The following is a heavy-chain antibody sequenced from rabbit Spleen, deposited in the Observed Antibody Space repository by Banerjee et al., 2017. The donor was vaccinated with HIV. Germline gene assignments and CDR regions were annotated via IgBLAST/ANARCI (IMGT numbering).Heavy chain of an antibody. Sequence: QSLEESGGGLVKPGGTLTLTCTVSGFSFSGNAMCWVRQAPGKGLEWIGCIITGSGSTYYAPWAKGRFTISKTSSTTVTLQMTSLTAADTATYFCARGSVGNSVYMYYFDLWGPGTLVTVS. CDR3: ARGSVGNSVYMYYFDL. J-gene: IGHJ4*01. CDR2: IITGSGST. D-gene: IGHD7-1*01. V-gene: IGHV1S40*01. CDR1: GFSFSGNA.